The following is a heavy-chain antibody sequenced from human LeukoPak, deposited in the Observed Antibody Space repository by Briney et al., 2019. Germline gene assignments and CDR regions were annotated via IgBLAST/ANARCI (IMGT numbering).Heavy chain of an antibody. CDR2: IYSSGST. V-gene: IGHV4-59*08. D-gene: IGHD2-15*01. Sequence: SDTLSLTCTVSGGSISSYHWRWLRQPPGKGLEWIGYIYSSGSTNYNPSRGSRVTISVDASKNHFSLKLSSVTAADTAVYYCARLGYTSDWYKIDYWGQGTLVTVSS. CDR1: GGSISSYH. J-gene: IGHJ4*02. CDR3: ARLGYTSDWYKIDY.